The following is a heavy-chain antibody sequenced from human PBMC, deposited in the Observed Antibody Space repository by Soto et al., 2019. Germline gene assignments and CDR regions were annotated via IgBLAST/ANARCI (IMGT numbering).Heavy chain of an antibody. CDR2: IYYSGST. V-gene: IGHV4-59*01. Sequence: LSLTCTVSGGSISSYYWSWIRQPPGKGLEWIGYIYYSGSTNYNPSLKSRVTISVDTSKNQFSLKLSSVTAADTAVYYCARDGGAAGTPFYYYYYGMDVWGQGTTVTVSS. CDR3: ARDGGAAGTPFYYYYYGMDV. J-gene: IGHJ6*02. D-gene: IGHD6-13*01. CDR1: GGSISSYY.